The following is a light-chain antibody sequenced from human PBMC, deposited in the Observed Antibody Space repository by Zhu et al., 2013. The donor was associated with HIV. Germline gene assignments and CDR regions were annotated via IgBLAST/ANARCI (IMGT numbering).Light chain of an antibody. V-gene: IGKV3-20*01. CDR3: QQYYSAPFT. CDR2: GAS. CDR1: QSVRGDF. Sequence: DIVLTQSPGTLSLSPGERATLSCRASQSVRGDFLAWYQQKPGQAPRLLIYGASTRATGIPARFSGSGYGTDFTLTISSLQAEDVAAYYCQQYYSAPFTFGQGTKVELK. J-gene: IGKJ2*01.